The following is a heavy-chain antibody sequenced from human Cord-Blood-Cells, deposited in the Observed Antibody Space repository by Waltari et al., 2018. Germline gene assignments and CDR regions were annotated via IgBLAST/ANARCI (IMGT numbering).Heavy chain of an antibody. V-gene: IGHV4-34*01. Sequence: QVQLQQWGAGLLKPSETLSLTCAVYGGSFSGYYWSWLRPPPGKVLGWIGEINNSGSTKYNPSLKSRVTISVDTSKNQFSLKLSCVTAADTAVYYCARACIAARPMPGGYYFDYWGQGTLVTVSS. CDR1: GGSFSGYY. J-gene: IGHJ4*02. D-gene: IGHD6-6*01. CDR3: ARACIAARPMPGGYYFDY. CDR2: INNSGST.